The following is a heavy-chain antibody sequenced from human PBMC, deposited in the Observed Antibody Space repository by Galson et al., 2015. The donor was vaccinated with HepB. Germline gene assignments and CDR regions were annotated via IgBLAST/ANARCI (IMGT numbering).Heavy chain of an antibody. CDR2: IYYSGST. CDR3: ARGGYYYYMDV. V-gene: IGHV4-59*01. J-gene: IGHJ6*03. Sequence: ETLSLTCTVSGGSISSYYWSWIRQPPGKGLEWIGYIYYSGSTNYNPSLKSRVTISVDTSKNQFSLKLSSVTAADTAMYYCARGGYYYYMDVWGKGTTVTVSS. CDR1: GGSISSYY.